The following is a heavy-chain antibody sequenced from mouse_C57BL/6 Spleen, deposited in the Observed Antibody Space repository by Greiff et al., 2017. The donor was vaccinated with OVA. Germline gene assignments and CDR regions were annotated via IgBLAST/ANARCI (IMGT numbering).Heavy chain of an antibody. Sequence: VQRVESGPELVKPGASVKISCKASGYAFSSSWVNWVQQRPGKGLEWLGRIYPGDGDTNYNGKFKGKATLTADKSSSTAYMQLSSLTSEDSAVYFCARSGSLAYWGQGTLVTVSA. CDR2: IYPGDGDT. CDR1: GYAFSSSW. CDR3: ARSGSLAY. V-gene: IGHV1-82*01. J-gene: IGHJ3*01. D-gene: IGHD2-2*01.